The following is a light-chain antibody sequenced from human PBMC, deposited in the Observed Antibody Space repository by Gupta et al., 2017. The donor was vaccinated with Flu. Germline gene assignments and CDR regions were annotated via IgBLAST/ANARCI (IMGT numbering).Light chain of an antibody. Sequence: QSVLTQPPSASGTPGQRVTISCSGSSSNIGSNTVNWYQQHPGTAPKLLIYSNNQRPSGVPDRFSSSKSGTSASLAISGLQSEDEADYYCAAWDDSLNGYVFGTGTKVTVL. J-gene: IGLJ1*01. CDR3: AAWDDSLNGYV. CDR1: SSNIGSNT. CDR2: SNN. V-gene: IGLV1-44*01.